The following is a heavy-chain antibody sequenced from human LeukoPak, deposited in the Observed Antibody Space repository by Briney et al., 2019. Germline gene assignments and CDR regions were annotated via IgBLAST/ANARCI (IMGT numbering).Heavy chain of an antibody. CDR2: INHSGST. Sequence: ASETLPLTCAVYGGSFSGYYWGWIRQPPGKWLEWIGEINHSGSTNYNPSLKSRVTISVDTSKNQFSLKLSSVTAADTAVYYCARGGYSYGTFDYWGQGTLVTVSS. CDR3: ARGGYSYGTFDY. CDR1: GGSFSGYY. V-gene: IGHV4-34*01. D-gene: IGHD5-18*01. J-gene: IGHJ4*02.